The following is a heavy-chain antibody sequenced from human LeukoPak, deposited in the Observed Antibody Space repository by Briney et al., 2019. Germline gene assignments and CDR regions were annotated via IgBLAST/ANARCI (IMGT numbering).Heavy chain of an antibody. CDR1: GGSFSGYY. V-gene: IGHV4-34*01. J-gene: IGHJ4*02. CDR2: INHSGST. CDR3: ARGRIGADHSYGYVGFDY. D-gene: IGHD5-18*01. Sequence: SETPSLTCAVYGGSFSGYYWSWIRQPPGKGLEWIGEINHSGSTNYNPSLKSRVTISVDTSKNQFSLKLSSVTAADTAVYYCARGRIGADHSYGYVGFDYWGQGTLVTVSS.